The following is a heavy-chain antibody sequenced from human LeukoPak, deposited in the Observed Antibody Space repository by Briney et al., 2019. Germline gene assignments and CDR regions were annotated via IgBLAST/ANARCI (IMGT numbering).Heavy chain of an antibody. D-gene: IGHD5-18*01. CDR1: GFTFSSYW. CDR3: ARGGYTFEY. Sequence: GSLILSCAASGFTFSSYWMSWVRQAPGKGLEWVANIKQDGSEKNYVDSVKGRFTISRGNAKNSLYLQTNSLRAEDTAVYYCARGGYTFEYWGQGTLVTVSS. V-gene: IGHV3-7*01. J-gene: IGHJ4*02. CDR2: IKQDGSEK.